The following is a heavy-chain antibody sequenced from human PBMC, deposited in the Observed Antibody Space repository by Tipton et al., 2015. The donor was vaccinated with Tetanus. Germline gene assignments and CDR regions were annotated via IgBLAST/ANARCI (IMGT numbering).Heavy chain of an antibody. CDR2: IYTSGST. CDR1: GGSISSDY. Sequence: TLSLTCAVSGGSISSDYWSWIRQPAGKGLEWIGRIYTSGSTNYNPSLKSRVTMSVDTSKNQFSLKLSSVTAADTAIYYCARDGQPGHYYGMDVWGQGTTVTVSS. CDR3: ARDGQPGHYYGMDV. V-gene: IGHV4-4*07. D-gene: IGHD1-14*01. J-gene: IGHJ6*02.